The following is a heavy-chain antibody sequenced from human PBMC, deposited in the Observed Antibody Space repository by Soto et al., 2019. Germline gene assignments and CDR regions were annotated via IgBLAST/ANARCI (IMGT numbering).Heavy chain of an antibody. D-gene: IGHD6-6*01. CDR2: INSQNAGGTI. CDR1: GLSLSDAW. V-gene: IGHV3-15*01. Sequence: GGSLGLSCAASGLSLSDAWMGWVRQPFGKGPEWVGRINSQNAGGTIDYAAPVKGRFTISRDASKTTVYLRMNSLRTDDTAVNYCTKDLGIAVRPLFDFLGQGTRVTVSS. CDR3: TKDLGIAVRPLFDF. J-gene: IGHJ4*02.